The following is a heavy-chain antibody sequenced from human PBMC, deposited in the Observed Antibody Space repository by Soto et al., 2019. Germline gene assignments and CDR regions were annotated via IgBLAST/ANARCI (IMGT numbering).Heavy chain of an antibody. CDR1: GFTFSYYG. Sequence: QVQLVESGGGVVQPGRSLRLSCVASGFTFSYYGMHWVRQAPGKGLEWVAVISYDGTNKYYADSVKGRFTISRDNSKNTLQLQMNSLRAEDTAVYYCSRGGIVVVTAVLDYWGQGTLVTVSS. J-gene: IGHJ4*02. D-gene: IGHD2-21*02. V-gene: IGHV3-30*03. CDR2: ISYDGTNK. CDR3: SRGGIVVVTAVLDY.